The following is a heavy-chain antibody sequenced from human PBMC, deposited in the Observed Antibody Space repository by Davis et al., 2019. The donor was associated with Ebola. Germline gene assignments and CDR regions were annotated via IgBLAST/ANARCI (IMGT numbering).Heavy chain of an antibody. D-gene: IGHD3-22*01. J-gene: IGHJ4*02. Sequence: MPSETLSLTCTVSGGSISSSSYYWSWIRQPPGKGLEWIGYIYYSGSTNYNPSLKSRVTISVDTSKNQFSLKLSSVTAADTAVYYCARAREIYYYDSSGYGITRYFDYWGQGTLVTVSS. V-gene: IGHV4-61*01. CDR3: ARAREIYYYDSSGYGITRYFDY. CDR2: IYYSGST. CDR1: GGSISSSSYY.